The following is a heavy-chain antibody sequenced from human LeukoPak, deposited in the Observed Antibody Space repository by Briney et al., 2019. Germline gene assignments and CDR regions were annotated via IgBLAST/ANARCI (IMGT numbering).Heavy chain of an antibody. D-gene: IGHD3-10*01. J-gene: IGHJ4*02. CDR2: IYYSGST. V-gene: IGHV4-39*07. CDR3: ARVVTMVRGPLDY. Sequence: PSETLSLTCTVSGGSISSSSYYWGWIRQPPGKGLEWIGSIYYSGSTYYNPSLKSRVTISVDTSKDQFSLKLSSVTAADTAVYYCARVVTMVRGPLDYWGQGTLVTVSS. CDR1: GGSISSSSYY.